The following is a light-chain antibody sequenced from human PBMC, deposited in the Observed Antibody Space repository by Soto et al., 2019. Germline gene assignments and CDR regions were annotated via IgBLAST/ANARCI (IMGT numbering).Light chain of an antibody. V-gene: IGKV3-15*01. J-gene: IGKJ3*01. CDR2: GTS. CDR1: QSLSSN. CDR3: QQYNNWPPL. Sequence: EIVMTQSPATLSVSPGERATLSCRASQSLSSNLAWYQQKPGQAPRLLIYGTSTRATGVPARVSGSGSGTDFTHTISSLQSEDFGIYYDQQYNNWPPLFGPGTKVDIK.